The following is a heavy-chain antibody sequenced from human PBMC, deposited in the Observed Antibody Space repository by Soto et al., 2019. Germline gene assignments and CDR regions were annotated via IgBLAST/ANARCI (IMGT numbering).Heavy chain of an antibody. Sequence: SETLFLPCYVFCGSVTSRSYYWGWVRQPPGKGLECIGSVYYSGSTYYNPSLESRVAISVDKSKNQFSLKLMSLSAADTAVYYCGRLEGLATISYYFDYWVQGALVTVSS. CDR3: GRLEGLATISYYFDY. CDR1: CGSVTSRSYY. CDR2: VYYSGST. D-gene: IGHD3-9*01. V-gene: IGHV4-39*01. J-gene: IGHJ4*02.